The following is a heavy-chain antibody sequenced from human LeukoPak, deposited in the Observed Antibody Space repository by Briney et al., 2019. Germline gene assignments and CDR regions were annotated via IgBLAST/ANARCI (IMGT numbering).Heavy chain of an antibody. CDR3: ARDLTGTGDY. CDR2: ISSSSRYI. V-gene: IGHV3-21*01. J-gene: IGHJ4*02. D-gene: IGHD1-20*01. CDR1: GFTFSSYS. Sequence: GGSLRLSCAASGFTFSSYSMNWVRQAPGKGLEWVSSISSSSRYIYYADSVKGRFTISRDNAKNSLYLQMNSLRAEDTAVYYCARDLTGTGDYWGQGILVTVSS.